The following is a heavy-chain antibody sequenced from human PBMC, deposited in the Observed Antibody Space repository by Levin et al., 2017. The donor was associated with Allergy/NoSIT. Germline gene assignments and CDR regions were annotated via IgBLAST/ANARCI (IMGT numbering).Heavy chain of an antibody. J-gene: IGHJ3*02. CDR1: GFTFSSYG. V-gene: IGHV3-30*18. CDR2: ISYDGSNK. Sequence: GGSLRLSCAASGFTFSSYGMHWVRQAPGKGLEWVAVISYDGSNKYYADSVKGRFTISRDNSKNTLYLQMNSLRAEDTAVYYCAKDSCSGGSCYFDAFDIWGQGTMVTVSS. D-gene: IGHD2-15*01. CDR3: AKDSCSGGSCYFDAFDI.